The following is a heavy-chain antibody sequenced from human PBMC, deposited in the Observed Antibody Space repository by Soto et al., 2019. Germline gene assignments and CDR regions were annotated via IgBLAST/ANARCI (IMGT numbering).Heavy chain of an antibody. CDR1: GGTFSSYT. CDR3: ARAQPGRSSSWSGGAFDI. V-gene: IGHV1-69*02. Sequence: QVQLVQSGAEVKKPGSSVKVSCKASGGTFSSYTISWVRQAPGQGLEWMGRIIPILGIANYAQKFQGRVTITADKSTSTAYMELSSLRSEDTAVYYCARAQPGRSSSWSGGAFDIWGQGTMVTVSS. D-gene: IGHD6-13*01. J-gene: IGHJ3*02. CDR2: IIPILGIA.